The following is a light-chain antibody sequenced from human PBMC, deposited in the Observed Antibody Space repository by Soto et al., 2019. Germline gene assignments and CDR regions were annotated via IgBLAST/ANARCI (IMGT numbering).Light chain of an antibody. CDR1: QSVSSY. CDR3: QQRSDWPST. Sequence: EIVLTQSPATLSLSPGERATLSCRASQSVSSYLAWYQQKPGQAPRLLIYHASNRATGIPARFSGSGSGTDFTLIISSLEPEDFAVYYCQQRSDWPSTFGGGTKVDIK. V-gene: IGKV3-11*01. J-gene: IGKJ4*01. CDR2: HAS.